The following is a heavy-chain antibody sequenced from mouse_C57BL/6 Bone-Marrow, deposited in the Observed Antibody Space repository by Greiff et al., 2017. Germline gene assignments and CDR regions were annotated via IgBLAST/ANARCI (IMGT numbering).Heavy chain of an antibody. CDR2: LNPNYGPT. Sequence: VQLQQSGPELVKPGASVKISCKASGYSFTDYNMNWVKQSNGKSLAWIGVLNPNYGPTSYNQKFKGKATLTVDQSSSTAYMQLNSLTSEDSAVYYCARGYDYDYAMDYWGQGTSVTVSS. CDR3: ARGYDYDYAMDY. V-gene: IGHV1-39*01. J-gene: IGHJ4*01. D-gene: IGHD2-4*01. CDR1: GYSFTDYN.